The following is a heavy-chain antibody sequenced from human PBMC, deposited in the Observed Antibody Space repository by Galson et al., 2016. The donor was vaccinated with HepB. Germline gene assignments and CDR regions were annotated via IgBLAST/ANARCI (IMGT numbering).Heavy chain of an antibody. Sequence: SLRLSCAGSGFTFSNYSLNWVRQAPGKGLEWVSSIGSSSRYIYSADSAKGRFTISRDNAKNSMYLKMNSLRAEATAVYYCSRRSGGYYFDYWGQGTLVTVSS. V-gene: IGHV3-21*01. D-gene: IGHD3-10*01. CDR2: IGSSSRYI. CDR3: SRRSGGYYFDY. J-gene: IGHJ4*02. CDR1: GFTFSNYS.